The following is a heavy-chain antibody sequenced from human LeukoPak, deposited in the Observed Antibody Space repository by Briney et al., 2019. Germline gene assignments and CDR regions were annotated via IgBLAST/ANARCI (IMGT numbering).Heavy chain of an antibody. D-gene: IGHD3-22*01. CDR2: ISGGGANT. J-gene: IGHJ5*02. CDR3: AKRYYYDTSGNPVGVDP. CDR1: GFTFSNYA. Sequence: GGSLRLSCAASGFTFSNYAMSWVRQAPGKGLEWVSTISGGGANTYYADSVKGRFTISRDNSKNTLYLQMNSLRAEDTALYYCAKRYYYDTSGNPVGVDPWGQGTLVTVSS. V-gene: IGHV3-23*01.